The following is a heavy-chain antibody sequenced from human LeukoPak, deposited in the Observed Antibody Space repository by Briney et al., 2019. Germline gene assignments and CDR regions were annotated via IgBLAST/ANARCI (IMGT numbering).Heavy chain of an antibody. V-gene: IGHV3-21*01. D-gene: IGHD6-13*01. Sequence: GGSLRLSCAASGFTFSSYSMNWVRQAPGKGLEWVSSISSSSSDIYYADSVKGRFTISRDNSKNTLYLQMNSLRAEDTAVYYCARDAGKGPLYYYYGMDVWGQGTTVTVSS. CDR2: ISSSSSDI. CDR3: ARDAGKGPLYYYYGMDV. J-gene: IGHJ6*02. CDR1: GFTFSSYS.